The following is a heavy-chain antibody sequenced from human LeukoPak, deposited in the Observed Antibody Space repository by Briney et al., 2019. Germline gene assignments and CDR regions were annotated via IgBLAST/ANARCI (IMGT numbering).Heavy chain of an antibody. CDR1: GGSISSGSYY. Sequence: SQTLSLTCTVSGGSISSGSYYWSWVRQPPGKGLEWIGEIYHSGSTNYNSSLKSRVTISVDKSKNQFSLKLSSVTAADTAVYYCARRYGDYEEAPPDYFDYWGQGTLVTVSS. CDR2: IYHSGST. D-gene: IGHD4-17*01. CDR3: ARRYGDYEEAPPDYFDY. J-gene: IGHJ4*02. V-gene: IGHV4-39*07.